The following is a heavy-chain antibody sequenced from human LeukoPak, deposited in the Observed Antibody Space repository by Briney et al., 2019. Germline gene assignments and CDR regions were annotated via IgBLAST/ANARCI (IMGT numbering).Heavy chain of an antibody. CDR2: INSDGSST. V-gene: IGHV3-74*01. D-gene: IGHD3-16*01. Sequence: GRSLRLSRAASGFTFDDYAMHWVRQAPGKGLVWVSRINSDGSSTSYADSVKGRFTISRDNAKNTLYLQMNRLRVEDTAVYYCVCLGLGGLSLDWGQGTLVTVSS. CDR1: GFTFDDYA. J-gene: IGHJ4*02. CDR3: VCLGLGGLSLD.